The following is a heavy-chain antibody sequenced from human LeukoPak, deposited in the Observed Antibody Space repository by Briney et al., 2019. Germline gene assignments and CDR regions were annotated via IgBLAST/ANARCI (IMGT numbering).Heavy chain of an antibody. CDR3: AKDRGGGGGGFYYYYLIDV. J-gene: IGHJ6*02. Sequence: PGGSLRLSCAVSGFTFSSSWMHWVRQAPGKGLVWVSHIKTDGSTTAYADSVKGRFTISRDNAKNTLYLQMSSLGVEDTAVYYCAKDRGGGGGGFYYYYLIDVWGQGTTVTVSS. V-gene: IGHV3-74*01. CDR1: GFTFSSSW. D-gene: IGHD3-10*01. CDR2: IKTDGSTT.